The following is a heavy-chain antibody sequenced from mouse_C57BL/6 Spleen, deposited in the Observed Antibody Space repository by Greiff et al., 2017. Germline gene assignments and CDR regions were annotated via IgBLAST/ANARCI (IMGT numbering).Heavy chain of an antibody. V-gene: IGHV7-1*01. D-gene: IGHD1-1*01. CDR2: SRNKANDNTT. J-gene: IGHJ4*01. CDR3: ARRRYGDYAMDY. CDR1: GFTFSDFY. Sequence: EVKVVESGGGLVQSGRSLRLSCATSGFTFSDFYMEWVRQATGKGLEWIAASRNKANDNTTEYSASVKGRFIVSRDTSQSFLYLQMYALRAEDTAIYYCARRRYGDYAMDYWGQGTSVTVSS.